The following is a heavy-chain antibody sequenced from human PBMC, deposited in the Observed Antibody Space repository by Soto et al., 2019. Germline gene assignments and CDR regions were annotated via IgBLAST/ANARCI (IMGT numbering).Heavy chain of an antibody. J-gene: IGHJ3*02. CDR2: IYYTGRT. V-gene: IGHV4-59*08. CDR1: GGSINNYY. CDR3: ARSGSRYGSDAFDI. D-gene: IGHD5-18*01. Sequence: SETLSLTCTASGGSINNYYWSWIREPPGKGLEWIGHIYYTGRTTYSPSLKSRATISVDTSKNQFSLKLSSVTAADTAVYYCARSGSRYGSDAFDIWGQGTMVTVSS.